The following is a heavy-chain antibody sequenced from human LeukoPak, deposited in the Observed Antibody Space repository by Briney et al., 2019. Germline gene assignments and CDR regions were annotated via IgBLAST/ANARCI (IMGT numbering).Heavy chain of an antibody. D-gene: IGHD6-13*01. V-gene: IGHV5-51*01. CDR3: ARLGNPIAAAPRTPRYLYYYMDV. J-gene: IGHJ6*03. CDR2: IYPGDSDT. Sequence: RGESLKISCKGSGYSFTSYWIGWVRQMPGKGLEWMGIIYPGDSDTRYSPSFQGQVTISADKSISTAYLQWSSLKASDTAMYYCARLGNPIAAAPRTPRYLYYYMDVWGKGTTVTVSS. CDR1: GYSFTSYW.